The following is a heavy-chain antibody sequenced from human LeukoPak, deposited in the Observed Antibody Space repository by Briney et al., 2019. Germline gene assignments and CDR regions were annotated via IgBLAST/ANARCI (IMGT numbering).Heavy chain of an antibody. J-gene: IGHJ4*02. CDR2: IKSKAYGCTT. V-gene: IGHV3-49*04. Sequence: GGSLRLSCTASGFTFGDYAMSWVRQAPGKGLEWVGFIKSKAYGCTTEYAASVKARFTISRDDSKSSVYLQMNRLKTEDTAVYYCTREHSSFYDNSGSDYWGKGTLVTVSS. D-gene: IGHD3-22*01. CDR1: GFTFGDYA. CDR3: TREHSSFYDNSGSDY.